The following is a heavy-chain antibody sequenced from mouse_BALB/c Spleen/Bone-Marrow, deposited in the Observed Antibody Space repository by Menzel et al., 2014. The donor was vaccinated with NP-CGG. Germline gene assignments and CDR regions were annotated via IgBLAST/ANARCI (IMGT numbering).Heavy chain of an antibody. J-gene: IGHJ4*01. D-gene: IGHD1-2*01. CDR3: ARDYGYVDVMDY. CDR2: IYPGSGNT. Sequence: QVQLKHSGPELVKPGASVKISCKASGYTFSDYYINWVRQKPGQGLEWIGWIYPGSGNTKDNENFKGKATLTVDTSSSAAYMHLSSLTSEDTAVYFCARDYGYVDVMDYWGQGTSVTVSS. V-gene: IGHV1-84*02. CDR1: GYTFSDYY.